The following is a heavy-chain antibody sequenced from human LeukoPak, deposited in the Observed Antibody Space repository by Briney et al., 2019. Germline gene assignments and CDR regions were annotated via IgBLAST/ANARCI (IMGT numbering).Heavy chain of an antibody. CDR3: TTPPTIFGVVPGY. Sequence: PGGYLRLSCAASGFTLSNAWMSWVRQAPGKGLEWVGGIKSKTGGGTTDYAAPVKGRFTISRDGSKNTLYLQMNSLKTEDTAVYYCTTPPTIFGVVPGYWGQGTLVTVSS. D-gene: IGHD3-3*01. J-gene: IGHJ4*02. V-gene: IGHV3-15*01. CDR2: IKSKTGGGTT. CDR1: GFTLSNAW.